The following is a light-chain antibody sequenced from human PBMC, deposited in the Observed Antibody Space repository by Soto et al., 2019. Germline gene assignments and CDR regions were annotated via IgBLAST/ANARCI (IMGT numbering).Light chain of an antibody. CDR1: QSVTTN. CDR2: GTS. CDR3: QQYSKWPPIT. J-gene: IGKJ5*01. Sequence: ELVMTQSPATLSVSPGERATLSCRASQSVTTNLAWYQQKPGQAPRLLIYGTSNRAAGVPARYSGSRCGTDFTLTISSLQSEDFAVYYCQQYSKWPPITFGQGTRLEIK. V-gene: IGKV3-15*01.